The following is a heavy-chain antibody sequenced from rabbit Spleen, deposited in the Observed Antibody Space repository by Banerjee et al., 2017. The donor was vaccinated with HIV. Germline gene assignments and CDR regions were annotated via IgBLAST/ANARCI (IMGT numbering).Heavy chain of an antibody. V-gene: IGHV1S45*01. J-gene: IGHJ4*01. CDR1: GFSFSNKAV. CDR3: ARGLSRSNL. Sequence: QEQLVESGGGLVKPEGSLKLSCTASGFSFSNKAVMCWVRQAPGKGLEWIACINAVTGKAVYASWAKGRFTFSKTSSTTVTLQMTSLTAADTATYFCARGLSRSNLWGPGTLVTVS. CDR2: INAVTGKA. D-gene: IGHD1-1*01.